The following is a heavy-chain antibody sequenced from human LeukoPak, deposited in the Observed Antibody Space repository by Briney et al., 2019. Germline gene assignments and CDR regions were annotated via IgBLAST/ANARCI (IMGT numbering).Heavy chain of an antibody. J-gene: IGHJ3*02. CDR2: IFYTGSN. CDR3: ARAIYSRAWYASDI. V-gene: IGHV4-59*01. CDR1: GGFISSSY. D-gene: IGHD6-19*01. Sequence: SETLSLTCSVSGGFISSSYWSWIRQAPGKGPEWIGYIFYTGSNDYSPSLKSRVTISVDTSKNQFSLRVNSVTAADTAVYYCARAIYSRAWYASDIWGQGTVVTVSA.